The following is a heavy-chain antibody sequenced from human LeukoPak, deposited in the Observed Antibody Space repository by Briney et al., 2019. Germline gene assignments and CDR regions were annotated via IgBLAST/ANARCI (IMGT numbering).Heavy chain of an antibody. J-gene: IGHJ5*02. CDR3: ARGPGLVPRENFDP. D-gene: IGHD6-19*01. V-gene: IGHV4-34*01. CDR1: GGSFSGYY. CDR2: INHSGST. Sequence: SETLSLTCAVYGGSFSGYYWSWIRQPPGKGLEWIGEINHSGSTNYNPSLKSRVTISVDTSKNQFSLKLSSVTAADTAVYYCARGPGLVPRENFDPWGQGTLVTVSS.